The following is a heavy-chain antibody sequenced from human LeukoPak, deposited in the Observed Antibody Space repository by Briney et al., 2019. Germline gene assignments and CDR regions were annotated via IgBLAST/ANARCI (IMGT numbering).Heavy chain of an antibody. V-gene: IGHV3-23*01. CDR2: ISASGGST. D-gene: IGHD6-13*01. J-gene: IGHJ4*02. CDR1: GFTFSSYA. CDR3: ARRPAVPGFDY. Sequence: GGSLRLSCAASGFTFSSYAMSWVRQAPGKGLEWVSSISASGGSTYYADSVKGRFTISRDNSKNTLYLQLNSLRAEGTAVYYCARRPAVPGFDYWGQGTLVTVSS.